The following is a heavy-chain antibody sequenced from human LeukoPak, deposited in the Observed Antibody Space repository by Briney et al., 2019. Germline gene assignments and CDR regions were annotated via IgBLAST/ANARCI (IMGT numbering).Heavy chain of an antibody. CDR2: IYRCGST. J-gene: IGHJ4*02. CDR3: ERVWFGEWDYFDY. CDR1: GFTVSSDY. Sequence: GGSLRLSCAASGFTVSSDYMSWVRQAPGKGLEWVSVIYRCGSTYYADSVKGRFTISRDNSKNTLYLQMNSLRTEDTAVYYCERVWFGEWDYFDYWGQGNLVTVSS. D-gene: IGHD3-10*01. V-gene: IGHV3-66*01.